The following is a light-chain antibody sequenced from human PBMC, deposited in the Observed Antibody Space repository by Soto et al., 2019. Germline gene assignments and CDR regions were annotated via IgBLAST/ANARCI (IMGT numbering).Light chain of an antibody. CDR3: QQRSSWIT. CDR1: QSVSSY. V-gene: IGKV3-11*01. Sequence: EIVLTQSPATLSLSPGDRAALSCRASQSVSSYLAWYQQKPGQAPRLLIYDASNRATGIPARFSGSGSGTDFTLSISSLDPEDFAVYYCQQRSSWITFGQGTRLEIK. J-gene: IGKJ5*01. CDR2: DAS.